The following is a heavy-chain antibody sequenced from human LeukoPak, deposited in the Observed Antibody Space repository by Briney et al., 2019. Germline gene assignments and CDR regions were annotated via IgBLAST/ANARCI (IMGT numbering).Heavy chain of an antibody. J-gene: IGHJ4*02. CDR1: GGSISSYY. CDR3: ARVYRRDGYSHYFDY. V-gene: IGHV4-4*07. CDR2: INTSGST. D-gene: IGHD5-24*01. Sequence: SETLSLTCTVSGGSISSYYWTWIRQSAGKGLEWIGRINTSGSTNYNPSLKSRVTISVDTSKNQFSLKLSSVTAADTAVYYCARVYRRDGYSHYFDYWGQGTLVTVSS.